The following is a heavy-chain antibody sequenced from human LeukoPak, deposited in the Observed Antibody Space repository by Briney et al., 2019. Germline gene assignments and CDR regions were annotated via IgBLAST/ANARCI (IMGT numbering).Heavy chain of an antibody. Sequence: GGSLRLSCAASGFTVSSSYMSWVRQAPGKGLEWVSVIYSGGDTYYADSVKGRFTISRHNSKNTLYLQMNSLRPEDTAVYYCAREPIVVGTAAFDIWGQGTMVTVSS. D-gene: IGHD2-21*02. V-gene: IGHV3-53*04. J-gene: IGHJ3*02. CDR1: GFTVSSSY. CDR2: IYSGGDT. CDR3: AREPIVVGTAAFDI.